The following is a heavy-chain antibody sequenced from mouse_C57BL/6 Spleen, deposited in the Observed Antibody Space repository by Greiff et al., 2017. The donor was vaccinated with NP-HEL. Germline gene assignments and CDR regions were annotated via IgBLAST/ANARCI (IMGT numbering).Heavy chain of an antibody. D-gene: IGHD1-1*01. CDR1: GYTFTDYE. Sequence: VQLQQSGAELVRPGASVTLSCKASGYTFTDYEMHWVKQTPVHGLEWIGAIDPETGGTTYNQKFKGKAILTADKSSSTAYMELRCLTSEDSSVYYCTSYGSSSYYYAMDYWGQGTSVTVSS. V-gene: IGHV1-15*01. CDR3: TSYGSSSYYYAMDY. CDR2: IDPETGGT. J-gene: IGHJ4*01.